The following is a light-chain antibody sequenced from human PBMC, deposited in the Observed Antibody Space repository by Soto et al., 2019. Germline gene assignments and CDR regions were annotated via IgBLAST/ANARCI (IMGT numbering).Light chain of an antibody. CDR1: SSDVGDYNY. CDR3: SSYTSSSTRV. J-gene: IGLJ1*01. V-gene: IGLV2-14*01. Sequence: QSALTQPASVSGSPGQTITKSCTGTSSDVGDYNYVSWYQQHPGKAPKLMIFDVSNRPSGVSNRFSGSKSGNTASLTISGLQAEDEADYYCSSYTSSSTRVFGTGTKLTVL. CDR2: DVS.